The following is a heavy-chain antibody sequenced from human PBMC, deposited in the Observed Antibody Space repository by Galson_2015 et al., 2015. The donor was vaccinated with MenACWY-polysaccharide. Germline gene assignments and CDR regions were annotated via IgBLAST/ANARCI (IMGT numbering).Heavy chain of an antibody. Sequence: QSGAEVKKPGASVKVSCKASGYTFTYNDINWVRQATGQRLEWMGLMNPRSGHTEYAQKFQGRVTMTSNTAISTAYMELTSLRSEDTAVYYCARGHYGAWGQGTLVIVSS. D-gene: IGHD3-10*01. CDR2: MNPRSGHT. J-gene: IGHJ5*02. CDR3: ARGHYGA. CDR1: GYTFTYND. V-gene: IGHV1-8*01.